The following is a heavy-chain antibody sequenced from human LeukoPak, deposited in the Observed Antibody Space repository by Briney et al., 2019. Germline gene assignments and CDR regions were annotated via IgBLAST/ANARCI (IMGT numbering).Heavy chain of an antibody. CDR1: GFTFDDYA. CDR2: ISWNSGSI. CDR3: AKDIKKVVGATSIDY. V-gene: IGHV3-9*01. D-gene: IGHD1-26*01. Sequence: AGGSLRLSCAASGFTFDDYAMHWVRQAPGKGLEWVSGISWNSGSIGYADSVKGRFTISRDNAKNSLYLQLNSLRAEDTALYYCAKDIKKVVGATSIDYWGQGTLVTVSS. J-gene: IGHJ4*02.